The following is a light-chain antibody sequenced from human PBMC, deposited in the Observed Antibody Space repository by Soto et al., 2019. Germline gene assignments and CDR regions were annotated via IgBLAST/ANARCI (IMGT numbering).Light chain of an antibody. Sequence: EIVLTQSPCTLSLSPEERATLSCRASQNIITNLAWYQQKPGQAPRLLIFFASTRVTGIPARFSGSGSGTEFTLTISSLQSEDFAVYYCQQYNNWPWTFGQGTKVDIK. V-gene: IGKV3-15*01. J-gene: IGKJ1*01. CDR2: FAS. CDR3: QQYNNWPWT. CDR1: QNIITN.